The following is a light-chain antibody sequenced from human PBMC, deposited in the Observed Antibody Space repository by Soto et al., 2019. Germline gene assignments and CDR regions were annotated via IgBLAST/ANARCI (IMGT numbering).Light chain of an antibody. CDR2: GAY. CDR1: QSGRTN. V-gene: IGKV3-15*01. CDR3: QQFNKWPRT. J-gene: IGKJ1*01. Sequence: EIVLAQSPCTLSLSPGARATLSCRASQSGRTNLAWYQQRPGQAPRLIISGAYTRATGIPARFSGSGSGTEFTLTISSLQSEDVAIYDCQQFNKWPRTFGQGTKVDIK.